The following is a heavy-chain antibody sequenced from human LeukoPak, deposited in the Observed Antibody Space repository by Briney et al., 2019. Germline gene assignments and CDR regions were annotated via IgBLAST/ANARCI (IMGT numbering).Heavy chain of an antibody. Sequence: HSGRSLRLSCAASGFTFDDYAMHWVRQAPGKGLEWVSGISWNSGSIGYADSVKGRFTISRDNAKNSLYLQMNSLRAEDTALYYCATYCGGDCYNYWGQGTLVTVSS. D-gene: IGHD2-21*02. CDR1: GFTFDDYA. V-gene: IGHV3-9*01. J-gene: IGHJ4*02. CDR2: ISWNSGSI. CDR3: ATYCGGDCYNY.